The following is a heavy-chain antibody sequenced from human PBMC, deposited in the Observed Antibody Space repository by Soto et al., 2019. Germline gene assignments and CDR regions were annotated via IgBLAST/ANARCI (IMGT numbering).Heavy chain of an antibody. Sequence: EVQLVESGGGLVKPGGSLRLSCAASGFTFSSYSMNWVRQAPGKGLEWVSSIRSSSSYIYYADSVKGRFTISRDNAKNSLYLQMNSLRAEDTAVYYCARGGKQQLAYYYYYYGMDVWGQGTTVTVSS. CDR3: ARGGKQQLAYYYYYYGMDV. D-gene: IGHD6-13*01. V-gene: IGHV3-21*01. J-gene: IGHJ6*02. CDR1: GFTFSSYS. CDR2: IRSSSSYI.